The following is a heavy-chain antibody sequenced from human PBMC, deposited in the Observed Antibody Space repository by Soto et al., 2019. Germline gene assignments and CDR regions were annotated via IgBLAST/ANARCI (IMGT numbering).Heavy chain of an antibody. J-gene: IGHJ4*02. Sequence: PSETLSLTCTVSGDSISSGGYYWSWIRQHPGKGLEWIGYIYYSGSTYYNKSLKSRVTISVDTSKNQFSLKLSSVTAADTAVYYCARSVHGVVIMPLDYWGQGTLVTVSS. V-gene: IGHV4-31*03. CDR2: IYYSGST. D-gene: IGHD3-3*01. CDR3: ARSVHGVVIMPLDY. CDR1: GDSISSGGYY.